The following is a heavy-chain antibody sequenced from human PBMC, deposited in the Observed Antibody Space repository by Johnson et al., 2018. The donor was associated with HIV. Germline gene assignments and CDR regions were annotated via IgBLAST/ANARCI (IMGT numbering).Heavy chain of an antibody. V-gene: IGHV3-30-3*01. J-gene: IGHJ3*02. CDR1: GFTFSSYA. Sequence: QVQLVESGGGVVQPGRSLRLSCAPSGFTFSSYAMHWVRQAPGKGLEWVAVISYDGNIKYYADSVKGRFTISRDNSKNTLYLQMNSLRAEDTAVFYCARTSEWATYQDAFDIWGQGTMVSVSS. CDR2: ISYDGNIK. D-gene: IGHD1-26*01. CDR3: ARTSEWATYQDAFDI.